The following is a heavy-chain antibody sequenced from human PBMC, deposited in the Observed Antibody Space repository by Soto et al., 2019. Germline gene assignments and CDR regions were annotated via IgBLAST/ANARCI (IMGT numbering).Heavy chain of an antibody. CDR2: IYYSGST. Sequence: PSETLSLTCTVSGGSISSYYWSWIRQPPGKGLEWIGYIYYSGSTNYNPSLKSRVTISVDTSKNQFSLKLSSVTAADTAVYYCDKDPGSYSAWYGMDVWGQGTTVTVSS. J-gene: IGHJ6*02. D-gene: IGHD1-26*01. CDR3: DKDPGSYSAWYGMDV. V-gene: IGHV4-59*01. CDR1: GGSISSYY.